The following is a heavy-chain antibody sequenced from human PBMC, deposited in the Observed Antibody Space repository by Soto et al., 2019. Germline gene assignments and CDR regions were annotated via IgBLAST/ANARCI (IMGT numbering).Heavy chain of an antibody. CDR2: ISFGGGNT. J-gene: IGHJ4*02. D-gene: IGHD2-8*01. CDR3: AKDGYSNGESCYLYYLDS. CDR1: GFTFSDYA. Sequence: AGGSLRLCCVGSGFTFSDYAMTWVRQAPGKGLEWVATISFGGGNTYYADSLEGRFTISRDNSKNTLFLQMYDLRAEDTALYYCAKDGYSNGESCYLYYLDSWGLGT. V-gene: IGHV3-23*01.